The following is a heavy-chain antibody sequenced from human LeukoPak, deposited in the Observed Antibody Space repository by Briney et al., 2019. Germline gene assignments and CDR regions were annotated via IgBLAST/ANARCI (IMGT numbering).Heavy chain of an antibody. J-gene: IGHJ5*02. CDR3: AKDGDTAMVGYNWFDP. Sequence: AGGSLRLSCAASGFTFNNYGMHWVRQAPGKGLEWVAFIRYDGSNKYYADSVKGRFTISRDNSKNTLYLQMNSLRAEDTAVYYCAKDGDTAMVGYNWFDPWGQGTLVTVSS. CDR1: GFTFNNYG. V-gene: IGHV3-30*02. CDR2: IRYDGSNK. D-gene: IGHD5-18*01.